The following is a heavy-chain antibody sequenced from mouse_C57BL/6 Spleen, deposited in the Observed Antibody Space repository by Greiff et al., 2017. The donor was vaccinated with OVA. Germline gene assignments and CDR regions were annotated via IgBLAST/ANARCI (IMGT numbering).Heavy chain of an antibody. CDR1: GYTFTDYN. Sequence: VQLQQSGPELVKPGASVKMSCKASGYTFTDYNMHWVKQSHGKSLEWIGYINPNNGGTSYNQKFKGKATLTVNKSSSTAYMGLRSLTSEDSAVYYCAISDDYDGGDYFDYWGQGTTLTVSS. CDR3: AISDDYDGGDYFDY. J-gene: IGHJ2*01. CDR2: INPNNGGT. D-gene: IGHD2-4*01. V-gene: IGHV1-22*01.